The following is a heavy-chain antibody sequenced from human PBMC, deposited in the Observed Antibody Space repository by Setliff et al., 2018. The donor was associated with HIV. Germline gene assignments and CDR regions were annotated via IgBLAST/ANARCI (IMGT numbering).Heavy chain of an antibody. J-gene: IGHJ6*02. CDR1: DYTFTTYW. Sequence: LGESLKISCKAVDYTFTTYWIGWVRQMPGEGLEWMGIIYPDDSNIRYNPSFQSQVTISADKSITTAYLEIHNLKASDTATYYCARRDGRSMNAFQIWGPGTTVTVSS. D-gene: IGHD6-13*01. CDR2: IYPDDSNI. CDR3: ARRDGRSMNAFQI. V-gene: IGHV5-51*01.